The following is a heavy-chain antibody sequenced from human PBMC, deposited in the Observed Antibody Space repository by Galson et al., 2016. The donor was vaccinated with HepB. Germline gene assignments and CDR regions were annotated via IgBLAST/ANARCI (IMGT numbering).Heavy chain of an antibody. Sequence: QSGAAVKKPGESLRISCKGSEYVFTSYWISWVRQTPGKGLEWMGMIDPSGSYTQYSPSFQGHVTISADKAVSTAYLQWSSLMASDTAMYYCGRSPGIASYNWFDPWGQGTLVTVSS. V-gene: IGHV5-10-1*01. CDR1: EYVFTSYW. J-gene: IGHJ5*02. CDR3: GRSPGIASYNWFDP. D-gene: IGHD6-13*01. CDR2: IDPSGSYT.